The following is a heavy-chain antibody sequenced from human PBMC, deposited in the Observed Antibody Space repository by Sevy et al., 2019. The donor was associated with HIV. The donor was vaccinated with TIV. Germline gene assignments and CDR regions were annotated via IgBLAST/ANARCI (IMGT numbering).Heavy chain of an antibody. Sequence: SETLSLTCTVSGYSISSGYYWGWIRQPPGKGLEWIGSIYHSGSTYYNPSLKSRVTISVDTSKNQFSLKLGSVTAADTAVYYCARGVGATDAMTDYWGQGTLVTVSS. CDR3: ARGVGATDAMTDY. CDR1: GYSISSGYY. J-gene: IGHJ4*02. CDR2: IYHSGST. D-gene: IGHD1-26*01. V-gene: IGHV4-38-2*02.